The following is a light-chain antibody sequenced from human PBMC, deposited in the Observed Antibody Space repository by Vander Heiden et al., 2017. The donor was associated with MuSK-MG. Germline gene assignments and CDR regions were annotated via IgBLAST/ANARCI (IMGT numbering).Light chain of an antibody. Sequence: DIQLTQSPSFLSASVGDRVTITCRASQGISSYLAWYQQKPGKAPKLLIYDASTCQSGVPSRSSGSGSGTEFTLTIIRLQPEDFATSSCQRLNSYAPSFGQGTRLEIK. J-gene: IGKJ5*01. V-gene: IGKV1-9*01. CDR2: DAS. CDR1: QGISSY. CDR3: QRLNSYAPS.